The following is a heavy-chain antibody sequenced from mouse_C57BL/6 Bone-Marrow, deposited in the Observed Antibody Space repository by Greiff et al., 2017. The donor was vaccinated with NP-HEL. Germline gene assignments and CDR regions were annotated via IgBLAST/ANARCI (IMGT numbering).Heavy chain of an antibody. D-gene: IGHD4-1*01. CDR1: GYTFTSYW. Sequence: QVHVKQPGAELVKPGASVKMSCKASGYTFTSYWITWVKQRPGQGLEWIGDIYPGSGSTNYNEKFKSKATLTVDTSSSTAYMQLSSLTSEDSAVYYCARRGLKLGHYAMDYWGQGTSVTVSS. CDR3: ARRGLKLGHYAMDY. J-gene: IGHJ4*01. CDR2: IYPGSGST. V-gene: IGHV1-55*01.